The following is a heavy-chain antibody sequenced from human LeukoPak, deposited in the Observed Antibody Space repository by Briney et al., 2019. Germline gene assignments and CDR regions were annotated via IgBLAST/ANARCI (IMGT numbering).Heavy chain of an antibody. Sequence: PSQTLSLTCTVSGGSISSGGYYWSWIRQPPGKGLEWIGYIYHGGSTFYNPSLKSRVTISVDRSKNQFSLKLSSVTAADTAVYYCARSSGSYYGGNFDYWGQGTLVTVSS. J-gene: IGHJ4*02. V-gene: IGHV4-30-2*01. CDR2: IYHGGST. CDR3: ARSSGSYYGGNFDY. CDR1: GGSISSGGYY. D-gene: IGHD1-26*01.